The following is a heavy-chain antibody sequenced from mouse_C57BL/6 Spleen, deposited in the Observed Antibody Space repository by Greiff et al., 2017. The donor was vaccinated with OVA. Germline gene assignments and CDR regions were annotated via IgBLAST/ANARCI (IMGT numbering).Heavy chain of an antibody. J-gene: IGHJ3*01. V-gene: IGHV1-15*01. Sequence: VKVVESGAELVRPGASVTLTCKASGYTFTDYEMHWVKQTPVHGLEWIGAIDPETGGTAYNQKFKGKAILTADKSSSTAYMELRSLTSEDSAVYYCTRYGNLWFAYWGQGTLVTVSA. CDR2: IDPETGGT. D-gene: IGHD2-1*01. CDR3: TRYGNLWFAY. CDR1: GYTFTDYE.